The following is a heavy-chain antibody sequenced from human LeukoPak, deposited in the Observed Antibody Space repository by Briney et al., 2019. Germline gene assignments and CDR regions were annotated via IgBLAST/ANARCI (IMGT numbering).Heavy chain of an antibody. J-gene: IGHJ4*02. D-gene: IGHD4-17*01. CDR2: INSVGSST. Sequence: GGSLRLSCAASGFSFSSYWMHWVRQAPGKGLVWVSRINSVGSSTSSADSVKGRFTISRDNAKNTLYLQMNSLRAEDTAIYYCATYRQVRLPFESWGQGTLVTVSS. CDR3: ATYRQVRLPFES. V-gene: IGHV3-74*01. CDR1: GFSFSSYW.